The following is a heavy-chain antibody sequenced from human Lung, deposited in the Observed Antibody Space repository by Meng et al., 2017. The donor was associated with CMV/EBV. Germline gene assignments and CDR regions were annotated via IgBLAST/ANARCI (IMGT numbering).Heavy chain of an antibody. D-gene: IGHD6-13*01. CDR3: ARDLLSSSSWSPPFSFDP. V-gene: IGHV3-30-3*01. J-gene: IGHJ5*02. CDR2: ISYDGFNK. Sequence: GGSLRLXXAASAFTFNNYAMHWVRQAPGKGLEWVAVISYDGFNKYYADSVNGRFTISRDNSKNTLYLQMNSLRAEDTAVYYCARDLLSSSSWSPPFSFDPWGQGTXVTVSS. CDR1: AFTFNNYA.